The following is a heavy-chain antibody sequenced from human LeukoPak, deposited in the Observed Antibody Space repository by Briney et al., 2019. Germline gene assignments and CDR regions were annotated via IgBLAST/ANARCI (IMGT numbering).Heavy chain of an antibody. CDR3: AKNQDYRNNYYFDY. CDR1: GFTFSSYA. CDR2: ISGSGGST. Sequence: GGSLRLSCAASGFTFSSYAMSWVRQAPGKGLEWGSAISGSGGSTYYADSVKGRVTISRDNSKNTLYLQMNSLRAEDTAVYYCAKNQDYRNNYYFDYWGQGTLVTVSS. V-gene: IGHV3-23*01. D-gene: IGHD4-4*01. J-gene: IGHJ4*02.